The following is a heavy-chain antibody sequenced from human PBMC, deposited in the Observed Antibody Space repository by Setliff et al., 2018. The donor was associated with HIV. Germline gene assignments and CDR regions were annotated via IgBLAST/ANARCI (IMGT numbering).Heavy chain of an antibody. V-gene: IGHV4-34*01. D-gene: IGHD3-10*01. CDR1: GGSFSGYY. CDR2: INRSGST. J-gene: IGHJ5*02. CDR3: ARHRHVSDWFDP. Sequence: SETLSLTCAVYGGSFSGYYWSWIRQPPGKGLEWIGEINRSGSTNYNPSLRSRVTISVDTSKNQLSLRLNSVTAADMAVYYCARHRHVSDWFDPWGQGILVTVSS.